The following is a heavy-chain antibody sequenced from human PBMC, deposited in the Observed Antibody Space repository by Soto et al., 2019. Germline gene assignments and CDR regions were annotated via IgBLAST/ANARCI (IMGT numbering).Heavy chain of an antibody. V-gene: IGHV1-69*01. Sequence: QVQLEQSGAEVKKAGSSVKVSCKAFGGSVNSHAISWVRQAPGQGLEWMGGIIPMFGTPTYAQKFQAGVTISAVESTSTIYLDLSSLRSEETAVYYCARSRNVAEFNDYGGNYHGFDIWGQGTMVTVSS. CDR2: IIPMFGTP. CDR1: GGSVNSHA. J-gene: IGHJ3*02. D-gene: IGHD4-17*01. CDR3: ARSRNVAEFNDYGGNYHGFDI.